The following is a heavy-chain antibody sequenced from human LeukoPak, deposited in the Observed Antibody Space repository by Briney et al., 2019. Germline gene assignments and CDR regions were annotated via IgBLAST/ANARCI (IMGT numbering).Heavy chain of an antibody. CDR3: ARDRGITTARGVPSWFDP. J-gene: IGHJ5*02. CDR2: IYTTGSP. V-gene: IGHV4-61*02. D-gene: IGHD3-10*01. Sequence: PSETLSLTCTVSGGSISSSNYYWTWIRQPAGKGLEWIGRIYTTGSPSYSPSLKSRVTISVDTSTNQFSLKLTSVGAAVTAVYYCARDRGITTARGVPSWFDPWGQGTLVTVSS. CDR1: GGSISSSNYY.